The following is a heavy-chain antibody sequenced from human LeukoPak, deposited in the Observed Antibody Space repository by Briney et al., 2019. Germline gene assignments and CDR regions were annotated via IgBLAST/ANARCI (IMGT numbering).Heavy chain of an antibody. Sequence: GRSLRLSCAASGFTLSSYAMSWVRQAPGKRMEWVSGASGSGGSTYYADSVKGRFTISRDNSKNTLYLQMNSLRAEDTAVYYCAKDLDIVATITGNWGQGTLVTVSS. CDR1: GFTLSSYA. CDR2: ASGSGGST. D-gene: IGHD5-12*01. CDR3: AKDLDIVATITGN. J-gene: IGHJ4*02. V-gene: IGHV3-23*01.